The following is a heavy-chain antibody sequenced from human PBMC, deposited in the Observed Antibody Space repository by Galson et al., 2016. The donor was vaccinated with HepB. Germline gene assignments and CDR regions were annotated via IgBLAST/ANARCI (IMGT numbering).Heavy chain of an antibody. Sequence: SETLSLTCTVSGDSINRRSFSWGWIRQSPGKGLEWIGTFYPGGSTYYHPSLISRFTTSVGTSKNQFFLNVRSVTAADTAVYYCARGGQYSSSSWDSWGQGTQVTVSS. J-gene: IGHJ4*02. V-gene: IGHV4-39*07. D-gene: IGHD6-6*01. CDR2: FYPGGST. CDR3: ARGGQYSSSSWDS. CDR1: GDSINRRSFS.